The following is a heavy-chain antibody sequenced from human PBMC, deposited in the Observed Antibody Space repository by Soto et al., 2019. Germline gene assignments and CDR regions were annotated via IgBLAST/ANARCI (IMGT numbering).Heavy chain of an antibody. CDR2: IYHSGST. J-gene: IGHJ4*02. V-gene: IGHV4-4*03. Sequence: PETLSLTCAVSGGSISSSNWWSWVRQPPGKGLEWIGEIYHSGSTNYNPSLKSRVTISVDKSKNQFSLKLSSVTAADTAVYYCARTRSVVPAAPLDYWGQGTLVTVSS. CDR3: ARTRSVVPAAPLDY. CDR1: GGSISSSNW. D-gene: IGHD2-2*01.